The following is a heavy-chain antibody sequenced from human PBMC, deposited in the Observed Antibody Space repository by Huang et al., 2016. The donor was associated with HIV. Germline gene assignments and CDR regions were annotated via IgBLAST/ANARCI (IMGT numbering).Heavy chain of an antibody. V-gene: IGHV1-69*01. CDR3: ATVDYYDTSGPQRGYFDN. CDR2: IIPTLGTA. D-gene: IGHD3-22*01. CDR1: GGSFRNFA. J-gene: IGHJ4*02. Sequence: QVQLVQSGAEVKKPGSSVKVSCKASGGSFRNFAIGWVRQAPGQGLEWMGGIIPTLGTANYAQKFQGRVTMIADEATSTAYMELSSLRSEDTAVYYCATVDYYDTSGPQRGYFDNWGQGTLVTVSS.